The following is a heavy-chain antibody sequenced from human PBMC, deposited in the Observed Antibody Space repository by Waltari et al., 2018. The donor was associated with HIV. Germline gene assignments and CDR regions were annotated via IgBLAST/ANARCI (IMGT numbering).Heavy chain of an antibody. CDR3: ARGLPSIAVAGGPYV. V-gene: IGHV1-2*02. Sequence: QVQLVQSGADVKKPGAAVKVSCWTSGYNFNDYYIHWVRQAPGQVLEGLGWINPETGTTSDARPFEGRVAVTRGTSIGSAYMEVSRLTSDDTAVYYCARGLPSIAVAGGPYVWGQGTSVTVSS. J-gene: IGHJ6*02. D-gene: IGHD6-19*01. CDR2: INPETGTT. CDR1: GYNFNDYY.